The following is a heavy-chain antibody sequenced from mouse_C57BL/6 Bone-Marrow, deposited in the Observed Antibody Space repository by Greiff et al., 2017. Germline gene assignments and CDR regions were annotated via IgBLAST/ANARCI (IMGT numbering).Heavy chain of an antibody. J-gene: IGHJ4*01. CDR1: GFTFSDYG. V-gene: IGHV5-17*01. Sequence: EVHLVESGGGLVKPGGSLKLSCAASGFTFSDYGMHWVRQAPEKGLEWVAYISSGSSTIYYADTVKGRFTISRDNAKNTLFLQMTSLRSEDTAMYYCARPGDYPPMDYWGQGTSVTVSS. CDR3: ARPGDYPPMDY. CDR2: ISSGSSTI. D-gene: IGHD2-4*01.